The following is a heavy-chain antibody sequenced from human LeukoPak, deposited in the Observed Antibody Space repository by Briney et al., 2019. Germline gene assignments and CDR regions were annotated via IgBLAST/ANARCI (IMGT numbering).Heavy chain of an antibody. CDR3: ARDRGGWNQAY. CDR1: RYTFTSYA. CDR2: INTNTGNS. D-gene: IGHD1-1*01. V-gene: IGHV7-4-1*02. Sequence: GAAVKVSCKASRYTFTSYAMNWVRQAPGQGLEGMGGINTNTGNSTFAQGFTGRFVFSLDTSLRTVYLQISRQTAEDTTGYYFARDRGGWNQAYWGQGTLVSVCS. J-gene: IGHJ4*02.